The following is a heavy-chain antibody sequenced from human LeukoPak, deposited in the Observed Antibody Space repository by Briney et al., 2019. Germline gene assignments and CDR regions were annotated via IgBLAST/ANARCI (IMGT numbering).Heavy chain of an antibody. V-gene: IGHV3-30-3*01. CDR3: ARAPRGYGDCPCMDV. J-gene: IGHJ6*02. D-gene: IGHD4-17*01. Sequence: GGSLRLSCAASGFTFSSYAMHWVRQAPGKGLEWVSVISYDGSNKYYADSVKGRFTISRDNSKNTLYLQMNSLRAEDTAVYYCARAPRGYGDCPCMDVWGQGTTVTVSS. CDR1: GFTFSSYA. CDR2: ISYDGSNK.